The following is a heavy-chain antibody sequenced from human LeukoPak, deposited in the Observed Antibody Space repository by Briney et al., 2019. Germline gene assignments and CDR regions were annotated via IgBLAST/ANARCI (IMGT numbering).Heavy chain of an antibody. Sequence: SETLSLTCTVSGGSISSYYWSWIRQPPGKGLEWIGYIYYSGSTNYNPSLKSRVTISVDTSKNQFSLRLSSVTAADTAVYYCARCSGSSSWYDRWFDPWGQGTLVTVSS. CDR1: GGSISSYY. CDR2: IYYSGST. V-gene: IGHV4-59*01. CDR3: ARCSGSSSWYDRWFDP. D-gene: IGHD6-13*01. J-gene: IGHJ5*02.